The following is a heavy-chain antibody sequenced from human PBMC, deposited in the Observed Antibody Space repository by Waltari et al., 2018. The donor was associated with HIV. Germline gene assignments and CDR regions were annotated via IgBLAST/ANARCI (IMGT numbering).Heavy chain of an antibody. V-gene: IGHV4-4*02. CDR1: GGSISSSNW. CDR2: IYHSGST. D-gene: IGHD6-13*01. J-gene: IGHJ4*02. CDR3: ASLPVGGIAAAGTAVAGTTDY. Sequence: QVQLQESGPGLVKPSGTLSLTCAVSGGSISSSNWWSWVRQPTGKGLEWIGEIYHSGSTTDSPVLRSRVTIAVDKSKNQFSLKLSSVTAADTAVYYCASLPVGGIAAAGTAVAGTTDYWGPGTLVTVSS.